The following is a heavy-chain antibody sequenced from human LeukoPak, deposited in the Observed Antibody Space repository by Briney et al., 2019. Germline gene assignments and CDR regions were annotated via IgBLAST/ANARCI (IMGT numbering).Heavy chain of an antibody. CDR2: ISYDASNK. Sequence: GGSLRLSCAASGFTFSRYGMHWVRQTPGKGLEWVAVISYDASNKYYADSVKGRFTISGDNSKNTLYLQMNSLRAEDTAVYYCAKTATNYYYYMDVWGKGTTVTISS. D-gene: IGHD2-21*02. CDR3: AKTATNYYYYMDV. CDR1: GFTFSRYG. V-gene: IGHV3-30*18. J-gene: IGHJ6*03.